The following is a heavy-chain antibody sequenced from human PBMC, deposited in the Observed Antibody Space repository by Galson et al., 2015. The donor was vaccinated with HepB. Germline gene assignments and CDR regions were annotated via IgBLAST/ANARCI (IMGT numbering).Heavy chain of an antibody. D-gene: IGHD4-11*01. Sequence: SLRLSCAASGFTFSSYSMNWVRQAPGKGLEWVSSISSSSSYIYYADSVEGRFTISRDNSKNTLYLQMNSLRAEDTAVYYCAKVATTVTTSRYYYMDVWGKGTAVTVSS. J-gene: IGHJ6*03. CDR3: AKVATTVTTSRYYYMDV. V-gene: IGHV3-21*01. CDR1: GFTFSSYS. CDR2: ISSSSSYI.